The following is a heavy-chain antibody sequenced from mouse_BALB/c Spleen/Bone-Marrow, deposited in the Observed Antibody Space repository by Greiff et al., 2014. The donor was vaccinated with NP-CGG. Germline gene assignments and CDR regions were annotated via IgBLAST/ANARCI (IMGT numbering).Heavy chain of an antibody. CDR1: GYTFSSYW. CDR3: AREDYYGSSYFDY. CDR2: ILPGSGST. J-gene: IGHJ2*01. Sequence: VQLQQSGAELMKPWASVKISCKATGYTFSSYWIEWVKQRPGHGLEWIGEILPGSGSTIYNEKFKGKATFTADTSSNTAYMQLSSLTSEDSAVYYCAREDYYGSSYFDYWGQGTTLTVSS. V-gene: IGHV1-9*01. D-gene: IGHD1-1*01.